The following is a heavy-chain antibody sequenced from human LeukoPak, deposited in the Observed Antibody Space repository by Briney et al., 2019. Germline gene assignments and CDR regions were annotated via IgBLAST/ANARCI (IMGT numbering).Heavy chain of an antibody. V-gene: IGHV1-2*02. D-gene: IGHD6-13*01. CDR1: GYTFTGYY. J-gene: IGHJ4*02. Sequence: GASVKVSCKAFGYTFTGYYMHWVRQAPGQGLEWMGWIIPNSGGTSYAQKFQGRVTMTRDTSISTAYMELSRLRSDDTAVYYCARARQLVIDYFDYWGQGTLVTVSS. CDR2: IIPNSGGT. CDR3: ARARQLVIDYFDY.